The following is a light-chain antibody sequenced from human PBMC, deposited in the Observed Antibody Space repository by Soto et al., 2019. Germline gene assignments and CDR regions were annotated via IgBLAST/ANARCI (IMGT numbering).Light chain of an antibody. CDR2: WAS. CDR3: HKYYSIPFT. CDR1: QSALYSSNNKNY. Sequence: DIVMTQSPDSLAVSLGERATINCKSSQSALYSSNNKNYLAWYQQKPGQPPKLLIYWASTRESGVPDRFSGSGSGTDFTLTISSLQAEDVAVYYCHKYYSIPFTFGQGTKLEIK. V-gene: IGKV4-1*01. J-gene: IGKJ2*01.